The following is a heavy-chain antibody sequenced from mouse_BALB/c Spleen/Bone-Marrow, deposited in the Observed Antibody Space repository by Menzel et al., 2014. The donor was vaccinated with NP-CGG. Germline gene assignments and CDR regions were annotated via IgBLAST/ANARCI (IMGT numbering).Heavy chain of an antibody. CDR1: GFTFSSFG. Sequence: EVQLQESGGGSVQPGGSRKLSCAASGFTFSSFGMHWVRQAPEKGLEWVAYISSGSSTIFYADTVKGRFTVSRDNPKNTLFLQMTSLRSEDTAMYFCTRGGNWDDFDSWGQGTTLTVSS. CDR2: ISSGSSTI. V-gene: IGHV5-17*02. J-gene: IGHJ2*01. CDR3: TRGGNWDDFDS. D-gene: IGHD4-1*01.